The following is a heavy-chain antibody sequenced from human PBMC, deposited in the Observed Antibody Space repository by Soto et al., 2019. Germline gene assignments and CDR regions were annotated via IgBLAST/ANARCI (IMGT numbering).Heavy chain of an antibody. CDR1: GFTFSGYA. Sequence: QVQLVESGGGVDQPGRSLRLSCAASGFTFSGYAMHWVRRAPGKGVEWMAVMSYDGSNKYYADSVKGRFTISRDNSKNTLYLQMNSLRPEDTALYYCARDGGAYWGQGTLVIVSS. CDR2: MSYDGSNK. D-gene: IGHD3-16*01. J-gene: IGHJ4*02. CDR3: ARDGGAY. V-gene: IGHV3-30-3*01.